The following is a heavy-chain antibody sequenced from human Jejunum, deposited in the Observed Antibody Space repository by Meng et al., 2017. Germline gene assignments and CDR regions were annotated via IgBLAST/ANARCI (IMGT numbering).Heavy chain of an antibody. CDR1: GYSFSRFG. D-gene: IGHD2-2*01. J-gene: IGHJ4*02. CDR3: AREQYACALGYFDY. Sequence: ASVKVSCKASGYSFSRFGISWVRQAPGQGLEWMGWISAYTGNTDYAQKFQGRVTMTTDTSTNTIYMELRSLRSDDTALYYCAREQYACALGYFDYWGQGTKVTVSS. CDR2: ISAYTGNT. V-gene: IGHV1-18*01.